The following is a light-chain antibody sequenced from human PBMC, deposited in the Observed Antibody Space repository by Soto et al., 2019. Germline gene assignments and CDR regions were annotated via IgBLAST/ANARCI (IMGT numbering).Light chain of an antibody. V-gene: IGKV3-20*01. CDR3: QQYASSPLT. CDR1: QSVPKNF. Sequence: EIVLTQSPGTLSLSPGEGASLSCRASQSVPKNFLAWYQQKPGQALRLLISVASSRATGIPDRFSGSGSGTDFTLTISRLEAEDFAVYFCQQYASSPLTFGGGTKVEIK. CDR2: VAS. J-gene: IGKJ4*01.